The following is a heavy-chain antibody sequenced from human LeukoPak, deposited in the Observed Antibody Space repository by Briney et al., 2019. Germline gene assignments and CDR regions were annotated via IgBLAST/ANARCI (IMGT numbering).Heavy chain of an antibody. D-gene: IGHD2-15*01. Sequence: ASVKVSCKASGYTFTGYYMNWVRQAPGQGLEWMGWINPNSGRTNYAQNFQGRVTMTRDPSISTAYMELSRLRSDDTAVYYCAREGCSGGSCYLGDAFDIWGQGTMVTVSS. CDR3: AREGCSGGSCYLGDAFDI. CDR2: INPNSGRT. V-gene: IGHV1-2*02. CDR1: GYTFTGYY. J-gene: IGHJ3*02.